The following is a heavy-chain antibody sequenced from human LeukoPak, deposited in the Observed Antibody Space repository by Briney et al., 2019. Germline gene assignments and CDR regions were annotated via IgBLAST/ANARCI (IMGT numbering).Heavy chain of an antibody. Sequence: GGSLRLSCAASRFIVSSNYMSWVRQAPGKGLEWVANIKEDGSEKWYMDSVKGRFTISRDNAKNSLYLQMNSLRAEDTAVFYCAKGDYFDYWGQGTLVTVSS. CDR3: AKGDYFDY. J-gene: IGHJ4*02. D-gene: IGHD3-16*01. V-gene: IGHV3-7*01. CDR2: IKEDGSEK. CDR1: RFIVSSNY.